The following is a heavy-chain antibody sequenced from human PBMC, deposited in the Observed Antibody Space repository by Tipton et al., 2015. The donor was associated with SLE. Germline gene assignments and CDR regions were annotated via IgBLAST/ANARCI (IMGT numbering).Heavy chain of an antibody. CDR2: IYYSGST. CDR3: ARTRGITMVRDWH. D-gene: IGHD3-10*01. J-gene: IGHJ4*02. Sequence: TLSLTCTVSGGSISSDDYYWSWIRQHPGKGLEWIGNIYYSGSTFYNPSLKSRVTISVDTSKNQFSLKLSSVTAADTAVYYCARTRGITMVRDWHWGQGTLVTVSS. CDR1: GGSISSDDYY. V-gene: IGHV4-31*03.